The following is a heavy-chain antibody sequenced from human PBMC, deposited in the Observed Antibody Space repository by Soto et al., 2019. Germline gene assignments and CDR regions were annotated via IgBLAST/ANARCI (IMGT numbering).Heavy chain of an antibody. V-gene: IGHV3-72*01. CDR2: SRDKAQGYST. CDR1: GFTLSDHY. D-gene: IGHD3-3*01. J-gene: IGHJ5*02. CDR3: ANGRFLEWLLPDNWFDP. Sequence: PGGSLRLSCAGSGFTLSDHYIDWVRQAPGKGLEWVGRSRDKAQGYSTEYAASVKGRFTTSRDDSKNSVYLQMNSLRDEDTAVYYCANGRFLEWLLPDNWFDPWGQGTLVTVSS.